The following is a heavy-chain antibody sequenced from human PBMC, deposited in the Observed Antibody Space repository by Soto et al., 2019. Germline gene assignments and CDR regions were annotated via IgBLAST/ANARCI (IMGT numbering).Heavy chain of an antibody. D-gene: IGHD2-8*01. J-gene: IGHJ4*02. CDR1: GFTFSSYA. CDR2: ISYDGSNK. CDR3: ATTHRFELMVY. Sequence: GGSLRLSCAASGFTFSSYAMHWVRQAPGKGLEWVAVISYDGSNKYYADSVKGRFTISRDNSKNTLYLQMNSLRAEDTAVYYCATTHRFELMVYWGQGTLVTVSS. V-gene: IGHV3-30-3*01.